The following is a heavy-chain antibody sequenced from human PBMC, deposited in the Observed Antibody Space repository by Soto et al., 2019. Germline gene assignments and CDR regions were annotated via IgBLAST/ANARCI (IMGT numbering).Heavy chain of an antibody. J-gene: IGHJ6*03. CDR1: GGSISSYY. D-gene: IGHD3-16*01. Sequence: SETLSLTCTVSGGSISSYYWSWIRQPPGKGLEWIGYIYYSGSTNYNPSLKSRVTISVDTSKNQFSLKLSSVTAADTAVYYCASGAVPGPEYYYYYYMDVWGKGTTVTVSS. V-gene: IGHV4-59*01. CDR2: IYYSGST. CDR3: ASGAVPGPEYYYYYYMDV.